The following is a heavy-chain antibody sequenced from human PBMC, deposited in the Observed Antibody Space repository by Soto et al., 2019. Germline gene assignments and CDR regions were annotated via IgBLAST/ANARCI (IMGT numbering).Heavy chain of an antibody. CDR1: GGSISSSSYY. CDR3: ARSMDPAVTWDYFDP. V-gene: IGHV4-39*01. CDR2: IYYSGTT. Sequence: PSETLSLTCTVSGGSISSSSYYWGWIRQPPGKGLEWIGSIYYSGTTYYNPSLKSRVTISVDTSKNQFSLNLTSVTAADTAVYYCARSMDPAVTWDYFDPWGQGTLVTVSS. D-gene: IGHD1-7*01. J-gene: IGHJ5*02.